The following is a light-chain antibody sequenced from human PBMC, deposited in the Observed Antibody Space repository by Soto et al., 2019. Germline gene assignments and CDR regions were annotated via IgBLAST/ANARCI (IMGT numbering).Light chain of an antibody. CDR3: SSYTTSTTQV. V-gene: IGLV2-14*03. J-gene: IGLJ3*02. CDR2: DVT. CDR1: SSDIDVYNF. Sequence: QSVLTQPASVSGSPGQSITISCTGNSSDIDVYNFVSWYQQHPGRDPKLIIYDVTNRPSGISDRFSGSKSGNTASLTISGLQAEDEADYYCSSYTTSTTQVFGGGTKLTVL.